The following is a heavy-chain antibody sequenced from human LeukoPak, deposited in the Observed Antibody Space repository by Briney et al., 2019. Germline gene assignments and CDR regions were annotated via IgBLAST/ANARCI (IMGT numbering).Heavy chain of an antibody. CDR1: GFTFSSYA. V-gene: IGHV3-74*01. CDR3: ARAYNWNYSDFDC. D-gene: IGHD1-7*01. Sequence: GGSLRLSCAASGFTFSSYAMSWVRQAPGKGLEWVSRLDSDASITNYADSVKGRFTISRDNAKNSLYLQMNSLRAEDTAVYYCARAYNWNYSDFDCGSQGTLVTVS. CDR2: LDSDASIT. J-gene: IGHJ4*02.